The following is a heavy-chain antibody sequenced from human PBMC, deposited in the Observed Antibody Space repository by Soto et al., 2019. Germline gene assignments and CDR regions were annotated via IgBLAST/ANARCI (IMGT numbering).Heavy chain of an antibody. J-gene: IGHJ6*03. V-gene: IGHV1-8*01. D-gene: IGHD6-13*01. CDR3: ARGESSSWHSLDYYYYYMDV. CDR2: MNPNSGNT. Sequence: ASVKVSCKASGYTFTSYDINWVRQATGQGLEWMGWMNPNSGNTGYAQKFQGRVTMTRNTSISTAYMELSSLRSEDTAVYYCARGESSSWHSLDYYYYYMDVWGKGTTVTVSS. CDR1: GYTFTSYD.